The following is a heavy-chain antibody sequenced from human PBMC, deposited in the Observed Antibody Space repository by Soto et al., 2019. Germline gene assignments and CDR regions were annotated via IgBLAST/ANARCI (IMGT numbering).Heavy chain of an antibody. CDR1: GGSISSSSHY. Sequence: SETLSLTCTVSGGSISSSSHYWGWIRQPPGKGLEWIGSIYYSGSTYYNPSLKSRVTISVDTSKNQFSLKLSSVTAADTTVYYCARLVHCSGGSCYGGLDYWGQGTLVTVSS. CDR2: IYYSGST. D-gene: IGHD2-15*01. CDR3: ARLVHCSGGSCYGGLDY. V-gene: IGHV4-39*01. J-gene: IGHJ4*02.